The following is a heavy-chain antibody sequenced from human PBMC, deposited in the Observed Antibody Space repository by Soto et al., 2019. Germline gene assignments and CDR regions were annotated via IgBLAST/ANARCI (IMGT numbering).Heavy chain of an antibody. CDR1: GFTFSSYA. V-gene: IGHV3-30-3*01. D-gene: IGHD3-22*01. CDR2: ISYDGSNK. J-gene: IGHJ3*02. CDR3: AREHYDSSGYEDAFDI. Sequence: QVQLVESGGGVVQPGRSLRLSCAASGFTFSSYAMHWVRQAPGKGLEWVAVISYDGSNKYYADSVKGRFTISRDNSKNTLYLQMNSLRAEESAVYYCAREHYDSSGYEDAFDIWGQGTMVTVSS.